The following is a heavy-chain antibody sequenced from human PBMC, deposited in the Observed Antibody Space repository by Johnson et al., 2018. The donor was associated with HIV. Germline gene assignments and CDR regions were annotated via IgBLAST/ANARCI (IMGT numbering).Heavy chain of an antibody. Sequence: QMQLVESGGGVVQPGGSLRLSCAAAGFSFSAYAMHWVRQAPGKGLEWVAVISYDGSNKYYADSVKGRFTISRDNSKNTLYLQMNSLRAEDTALYYCAKDTLLESGFDIWGQGTMVTVSS. CDR1: GFSFSAYA. CDR2: ISYDGSNK. D-gene: IGHD3-3*02. J-gene: IGHJ3*02. V-gene: IGHV3-30-3*01. CDR3: AKDTLLESGFDI.